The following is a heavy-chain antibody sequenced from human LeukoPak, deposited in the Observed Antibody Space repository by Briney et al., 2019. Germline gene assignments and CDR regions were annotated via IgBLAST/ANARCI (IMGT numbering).Heavy chain of an antibody. V-gene: IGHV4-61*02. CDR2: IYTSGST. J-gene: IGHJ4*02. CDR3: ARDPGCGGDCPNFDY. D-gene: IGHD2-21*01. CDR1: GGSISSGSYY. Sequence: PSETLSLTCTVSGGSISSGSYYWSWIRQPAGKGLEWIGRIYTSGSTNYNPSLKSRVTISADTSKNQFSLKLSSVTAADTAVYYCARDPGCGGDCPNFDYWGQGTLVTVSS.